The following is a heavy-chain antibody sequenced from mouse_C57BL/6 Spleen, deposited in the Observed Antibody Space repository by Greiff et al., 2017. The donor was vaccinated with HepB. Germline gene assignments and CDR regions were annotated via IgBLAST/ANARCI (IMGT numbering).Heavy chain of an antibody. CDR3: ARDLRSNYFDV. V-gene: IGHV5-16*01. J-gene: IGHJ1*03. D-gene: IGHD2-5*01. CDR2: INYDGSST. Sequence: DVMLVESEGGLVQPGSSMKLSCTASGFTFSDYYMAWVRQVPEKGLEWVANINYDGSSTYYLDSLKSRFIISRDNAKNILYLHMSSLQSEDTATYYCARDLRSNYFDVWGTGTTVTVSS. CDR1: GFTFSDYY.